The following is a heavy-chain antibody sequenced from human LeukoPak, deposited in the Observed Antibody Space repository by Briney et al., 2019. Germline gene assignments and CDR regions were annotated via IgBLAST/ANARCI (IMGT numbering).Heavy chain of an antibody. V-gene: IGHV3-48*02. CDR3: AKQWRGTGDAFDI. D-gene: IGHD3/OR15-3a*01. CDR2: ISISSDTI. CDR1: GFTLRSYS. J-gene: IGHJ3*02. Sequence: GGSLRLSCADSGFTLRSYSMNWVRQAPGKGLEWVSYISISSDTIHYADSVKGRFTISRDNAKNSLFLQMNSLRDEDTAVYYCAKQWRGTGDAFDIWGQGTLVTVSS.